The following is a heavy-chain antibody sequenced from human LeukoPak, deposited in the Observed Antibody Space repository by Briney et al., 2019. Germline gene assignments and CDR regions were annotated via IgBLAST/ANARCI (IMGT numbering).Heavy chain of an antibody. D-gene: IGHD6-6*01. CDR2: ISSNNGYI. CDR3: ARDLGTRKSIAFAD. CDR1: GFSFSSYR. V-gene: IGHV3-21*01. Sequence: PGGSLRLSCAASGFSFSSYRMNWVRQAPGKGLEWVASISSNNGYIYYADSVKGRFTISRDNGENSLHVQMNSLRAEDAAVYYCARDLGTRKSIAFADWGQGTLVTVSS. J-gene: IGHJ4*02.